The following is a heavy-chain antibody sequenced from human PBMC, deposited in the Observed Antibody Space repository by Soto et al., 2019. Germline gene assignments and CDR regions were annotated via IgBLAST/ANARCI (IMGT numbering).Heavy chain of an antibody. Sequence: PSETLSLTCTVSGGSISSYYWSWIRQPPGKGLEWIGYIYYSGSTNYNPSLKSRVTISVDTSKNQFSLKLSSVTAADTAVYYCARDGGRAVPAANRWFDPWGQGTLVTVSS. CDR3: ARDGGRAVPAANRWFDP. CDR2: IYYSGST. D-gene: IGHD2-2*01. J-gene: IGHJ5*02. V-gene: IGHV4-59*01. CDR1: GGSISSYY.